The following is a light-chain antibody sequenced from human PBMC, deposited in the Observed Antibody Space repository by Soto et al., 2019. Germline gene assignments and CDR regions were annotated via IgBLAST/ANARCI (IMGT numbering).Light chain of an antibody. CDR1: QSVSSSF. Sequence: EIVLTQSPGTLSLSPGERATLSCVASQSVSSSFLAWYQQKPGQAPRLLIYGASNRATGIPDRFSGSGSGKEFTLTISRLEPEDFAVYYCQQYDSSPRTFGQGTKVEIK. J-gene: IGKJ1*01. CDR2: GAS. V-gene: IGKV3-20*01. CDR3: QQYDSSPRT.